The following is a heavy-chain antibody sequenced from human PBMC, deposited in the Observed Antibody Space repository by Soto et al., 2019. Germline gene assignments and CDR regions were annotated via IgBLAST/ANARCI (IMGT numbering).Heavy chain of an antibody. CDR2: IIYDGSAK. V-gene: IGHV3-30-3*01. CDR3: ARDITGSYSFDY. CDR1: GFTFSSYA. Sequence: QVQLVESGGGVVQPGRSLRLSCVASGFTFSSYAMHWVRQAPGKGPEWVAVIIYDGSAKHYADSVKGRFTISRDNSKNTLYLQMSSLRNEDTAVYYCARDITGSYSFDYWGQGTLVTVSS. J-gene: IGHJ4*02. D-gene: IGHD3-10*01.